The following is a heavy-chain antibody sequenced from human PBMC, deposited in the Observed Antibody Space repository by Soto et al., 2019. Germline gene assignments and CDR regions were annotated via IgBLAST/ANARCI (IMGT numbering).Heavy chain of an antibody. CDR2: IIGRGGRT. Sequence: GGSLRLSCAASGLTFSSYAMSWVRQAPGKGLEWVSAIIGRGGRTYYAASVKGRFTVSRGNSKNTQYLQVNSLRAEDTPVYYCAKDPPRGSGYYFGAFDIWGQGTMVTVSS. V-gene: IGHV3-23*01. J-gene: IGHJ3*02. D-gene: IGHD3-22*01. CDR3: AKDPPRGSGYYFGAFDI. CDR1: GLTFSSYA.